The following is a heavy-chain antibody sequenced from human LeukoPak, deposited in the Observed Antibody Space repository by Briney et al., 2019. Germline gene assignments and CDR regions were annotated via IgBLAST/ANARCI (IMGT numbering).Heavy chain of an antibody. V-gene: IGHV3-23*01. J-gene: IGHJ4*02. Sequence: GGSLRLSCAASGFTFSSYGMSWVRQAPGKGLEWVSAISGSGGSTYYADSAKGRFTISRDNAKNSLYLQMNSLRAEDTAVYYCARDFGGDWATDYWSQGTLVTVSS. CDR3: ARDFGGDWATDY. CDR2: ISGSGGST. CDR1: GFTFSSYG. D-gene: IGHD2-21*02.